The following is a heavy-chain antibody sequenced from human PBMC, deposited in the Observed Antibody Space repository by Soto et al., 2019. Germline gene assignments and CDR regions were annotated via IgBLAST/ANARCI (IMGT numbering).Heavy chain of an antibody. D-gene: IGHD6-19*01. CDR3: ARDLEYSSGWLPRGAPGY. CDR1: GGTFSSYA. CDR2: IIPIFGTA. Sequence: SVKVSCKASGGTFSSYAISWVRQAPGQGLEWMGGIIPIFGTANYAQKFQGRVTITADESTSTAYMELSSLRSEDTAVYYCARDLEYSSGWLPRGAPGYWGQGTLVTVSS. J-gene: IGHJ4*02. V-gene: IGHV1-69*13.